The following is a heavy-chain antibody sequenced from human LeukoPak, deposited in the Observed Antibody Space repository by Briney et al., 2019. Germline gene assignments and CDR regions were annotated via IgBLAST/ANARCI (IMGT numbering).Heavy chain of an antibody. D-gene: IGHD6-19*01. CDR3: ARGLYKNGWYYFDY. J-gene: IGHJ4*02. CDR1: GFTFSGYG. V-gene: IGHV3-33*01. CDR2: LSYDGSNK. Sequence: GGSLRLSCAASGFTFSGYGIHWVRQAPGKGLAWVAFLSYDGSNKFYADSVKGRFTISRDNSENTLHLQMNSLKDEDTAVYYCARGLYKNGWYYFDYWGQGTLVTVSS.